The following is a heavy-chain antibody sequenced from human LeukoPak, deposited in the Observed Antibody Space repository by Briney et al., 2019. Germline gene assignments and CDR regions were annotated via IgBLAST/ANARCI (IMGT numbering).Heavy chain of an antibody. CDR1: GFTFSRSA. CDR2: ISGSGDAT. J-gene: IGHJ4*02. V-gene: IGHV3-23*01. CDR3: ARGYYYDSGGYPIDY. D-gene: IGHD3-22*01. Sequence: GGSLRLSCAGSGFTFSRSAMNSVRQAPGKGLEWVSAISGSGDATYYADSVKGRFTISRDNSKNTLYVQMNSLRAEDTALYYCARGYYYDSGGYPIDYWGQGALVTVSS.